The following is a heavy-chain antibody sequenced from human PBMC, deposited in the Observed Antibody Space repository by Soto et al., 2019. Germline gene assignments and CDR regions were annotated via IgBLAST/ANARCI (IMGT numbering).Heavy chain of an antibody. J-gene: IGHJ5*01. CDR2: IYYSGNT. D-gene: IGHD3-10*01. CDR3: ARQGYRSGPNWFDS. CDR1: DYSISNGYY. Sequence: AETLSLTCAVSDYSISNGYYWGWIRQPPGKGLEWIGSIYYSGNTYYNPSLKSRVTISVDTSKNQFSLKLNSVTAADTAVYYCARQGYRSGPNWFDSWGQGTLVTVS. V-gene: IGHV4-38-2*01.